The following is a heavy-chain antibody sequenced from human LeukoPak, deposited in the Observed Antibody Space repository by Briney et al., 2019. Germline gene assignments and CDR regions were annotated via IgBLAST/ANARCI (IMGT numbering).Heavy chain of an antibody. CDR2: IYPGDSDT. J-gene: IGHJ4*02. CDR3: ATRGGGAMWYYFDY. V-gene: IGHV5-51*01. Sequence: GGSLQISCKGSGYRFTSYWIGWVRQMPGKGLEWMGIIYPGDSDTRYSRSFQGQVSISADKSSRTAYLQWSSLKASDTAIYYCATRGGGAMWYYFDYWGQGTLVTVSS. D-gene: IGHD3-16*01. CDR1: GYRFTSYW.